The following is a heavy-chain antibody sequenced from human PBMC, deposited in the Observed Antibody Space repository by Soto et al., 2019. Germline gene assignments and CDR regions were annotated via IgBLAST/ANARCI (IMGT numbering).Heavy chain of an antibody. V-gene: IGHV1-69*13. Sequence: SVKVSCKASGGTFSSYAISWVRQAPGQGLEWMGGIIPIFGTANYAQKFQGRVTITADESTSTAYMELSSLRSEDTAVYYCARKEYQLPRVNYYYYGMDVWGQGTTVTVSS. CDR3: ARKEYQLPRVNYYYYGMDV. CDR1: GGTFSSYA. CDR2: IIPIFGTA. J-gene: IGHJ6*02. D-gene: IGHD2-2*01.